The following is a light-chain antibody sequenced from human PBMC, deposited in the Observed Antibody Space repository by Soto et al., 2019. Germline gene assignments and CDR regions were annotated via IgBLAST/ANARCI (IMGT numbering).Light chain of an antibody. CDR3: CSYAGSSTPLI. CDR2: EVS. J-gene: IGLJ1*01. Sequence: QSALTQPASVSGSPVQSITISCTGTSSDVGSDNLVSWYQQHPGKAPKLMIYEVSKRPSGVSNRFSGSKSGNTASLTISGLQAEDEADYYCCSYAGSSTPLIFGTGTKVT. CDR1: SSDVGSDNL. V-gene: IGLV2-23*02.